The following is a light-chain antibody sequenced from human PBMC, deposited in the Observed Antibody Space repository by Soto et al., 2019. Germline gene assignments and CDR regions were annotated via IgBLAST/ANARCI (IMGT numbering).Light chain of an antibody. Sequence: EIVLTQSPGTLSLSPGERATLSCRASQSVSSSYLAWYQQKPGQAPRLLIYGASSRATGIPDRFSGSGSGTAFTLTSSRLEPGDFAVYYCQDYANSPGTFGQGTKVEIK. V-gene: IGKV3-20*01. J-gene: IGKJ1*01. CDR2: GAS. CDR1: QSVSSSY. CDR3: QDYANSPGT.